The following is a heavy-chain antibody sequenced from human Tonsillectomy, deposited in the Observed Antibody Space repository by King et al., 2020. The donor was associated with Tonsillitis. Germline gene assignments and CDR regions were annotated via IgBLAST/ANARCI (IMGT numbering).Heavy chain of an antibody. J-gene: IGHJ6*02. CDR3: ARRDGDLDYYYYGMDV. CDR2: ISYDGSNK. D-gene: IGHD4-17*01. Sequence: VQLVESGGGVVQPGRSLRLSCAASGFTFSSYAMHWVRQAPGKGLEWVADISYDGSNKYYTDSVKGRFTISRDNSKNTPYLQMNSLRDEDTAVYYCARRDGDLDYYYYGMDVWGLGTTVTVSS. CDR1: GFTFSSYA. V-gene: IGHV3-30-3*01.